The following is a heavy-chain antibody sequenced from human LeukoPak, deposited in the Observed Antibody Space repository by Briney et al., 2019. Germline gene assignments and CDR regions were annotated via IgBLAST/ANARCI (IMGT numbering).Heavy chain of an antibody. D-gene: IGHD4-17*01. CDR2: LKQDGSEI. Sequence: GGSARLSCVASDFTFSNYWMSWIRQAPGKGLEWVGNLKQDGSEIYYLDSVKGRFTISRDNTKNSLYLQMNSLRAEDTAVYYCATIEAVRFHYWGQGTLVTVSS. CDR1: DFTFSNYW. J-gene: IGHJ4*02. CDR3: ATIEAVRFHY. V-gene: IGHV3-7*01.